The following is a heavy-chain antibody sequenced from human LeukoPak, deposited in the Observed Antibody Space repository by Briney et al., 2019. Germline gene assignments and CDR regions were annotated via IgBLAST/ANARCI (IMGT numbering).Heavy chain of an antibody. CDR1: GYTFTGYY. CDR3: ARGEGPPARVHFDY. V-gene: IGHV1-2*02. D-gene: IGHD1-26*01. J-gene: IGHJ4*02. Sequence: ASVKVSRKASGYTFTGYYMHWVRQAPGRGLEWMGWINPNSGGTNYAQKFQGRVTMTRDTSISTAYMELSRLRSDDTAVYYCARGEGPPARVHFDYWGQGTLVTVSS. CDR2: INPNSGGT.